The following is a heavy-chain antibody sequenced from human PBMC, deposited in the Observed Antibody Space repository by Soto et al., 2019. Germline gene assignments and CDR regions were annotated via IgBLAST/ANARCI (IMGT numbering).Heavy chain of an antibody. D-gene: IGHD6-19*01. Sequence: LRLSCAASGFTFSDYYMSWIRQAPGKGLEWVSYISSSGSTIYYADSVKGRFTISRDNAKNSLYLQMNSLRAEDTAVYYCSKAVAEPASYYGMDVWGQGTTVTVSS. V-gene: IGHV3-11*01. CDR1: GFTFSDYY. CDR2: ISSSGSTI. CDR3: SKAVAEPASYYGMDV. J-gene: IGHJ6*02.